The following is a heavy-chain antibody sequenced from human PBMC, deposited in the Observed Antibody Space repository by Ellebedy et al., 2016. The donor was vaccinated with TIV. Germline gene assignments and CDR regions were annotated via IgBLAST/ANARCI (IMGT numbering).Heavy chain of an antibody. J-gene: IGHJ6*02. V-gene: IGHV3-23*01. CDR2: ISGSGGST. D-gene: IGHD2-15*01. Sequence: GESLKISXAASGFTFSSYAMSWVRQAPGKGLEWVSAISGSGGSTYYADSVKGRFTVSRDNAKNMLYLQMNSLRVEDMAVYYCAKKLGATVYYGTDVWGHGTTVTVSS. CDR3: AKKLGATVYYGTDV. CDR1: GFTFSSYA.